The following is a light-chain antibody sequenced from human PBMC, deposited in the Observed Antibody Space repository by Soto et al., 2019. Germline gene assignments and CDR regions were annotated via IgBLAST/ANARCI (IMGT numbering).Light chain of an antibody. CDR2: DAS. Sequence: DIQMTQSPSTLSASVGDRVTITCRASQSISSWLAWYQQKPGKAPKLLIYDASSLESGVPSSFSGSGSGTEFTLTISRLQPDDFATYYCQEYKSYPFTFGPGTKVDIK. CDR3: QEYKSYPFT. V-gene: IGKV1-5*01. CDR1: QSISSW. J-gene: IGKJ3*01.